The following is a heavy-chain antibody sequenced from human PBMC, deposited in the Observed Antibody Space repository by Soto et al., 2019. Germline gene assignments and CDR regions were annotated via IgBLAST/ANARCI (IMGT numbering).Heavy chain of an antibody. CDR1: GFTFSSYA. CDR3: AVGRYYYASGSYFQH. CDR2: IGGSAGST. D-gene: IGHD3-10*01. J-gene: IGHJ4*02. V-gene: IGHV3-23*01. Sequence: GGSLRLSCAASGFTFSSYAMTWVRQAPGKGLEWVSTIGGSAGSTYYADSVKGRFTISRDNSRDTVYLQMSSLRAEDTAIYYCAVGRYYYASGSYFQHWGQGTLVTVSS.